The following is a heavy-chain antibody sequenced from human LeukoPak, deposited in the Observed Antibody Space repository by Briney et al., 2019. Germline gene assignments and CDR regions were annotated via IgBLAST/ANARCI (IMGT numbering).Heavy chain of an antibody. V-gene: IGHV3-23*01. CDR3: AKTGLRYFVWLLDSDY. J-gene: IGHJ4*02. D-gene: IGHD3-9*01. Sequence: PGGSLRLSCAASGFTFSSYAMSWVRQAPGKGLEWVSAISGSGGSTYYADSVRGRFTISRDNSKNTLYLQMNSLRAEDTAVYYCAKTGLRYFVWLLDSDYWGQGTLVTVSS. CDR2: ISGSGGST. CDR1: GFTFSSYA.